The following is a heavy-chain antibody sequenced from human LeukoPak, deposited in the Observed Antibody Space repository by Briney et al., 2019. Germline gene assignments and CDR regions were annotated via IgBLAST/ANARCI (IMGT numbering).Heavy chain of an antibody. J-gene: IGHJ6*02. Sequence: GGSLRLSCAASGLTFISYEMKWVRQAPGKGLEWVSYIGGRGRTIYYAASVKGRFTISRDDAKNSLYLQMNNLRVEDTAVYYCARDGGGGYDMDVWGQGTTVTVSS. V-gene: IGHV3-48*03. CDR3: ARDGGGGYDMDV. CDR1: GLTFISYE. D-gene: IGHD2-15*01. CDR2: IGGRGRTI.